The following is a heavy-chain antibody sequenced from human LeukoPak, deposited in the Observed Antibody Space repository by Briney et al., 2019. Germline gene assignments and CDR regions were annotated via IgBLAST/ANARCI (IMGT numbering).Heavy chain of an antibody. V-gene: IGHV3-23*01. CDR1: GFTFNSYA. CDR3: ASGYSLEIDY. J-gene: IGHJ4*02. D-gene: IGHD3-22*01. Sequence: GGSLRLSCAASGFTFNSYAMSWVRQAPGKGLEWVSAISGSGGSTYYADSVKGRFTISRDNSKNTLYLQMNSLRAEDTAVYYCASGYSLEIDYWGQGTLVTVSS. CDR2: ISGSGGST.